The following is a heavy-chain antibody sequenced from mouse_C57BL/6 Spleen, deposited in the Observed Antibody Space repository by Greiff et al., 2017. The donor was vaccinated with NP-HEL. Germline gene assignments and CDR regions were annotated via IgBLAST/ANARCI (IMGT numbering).Heavy chain of an antibody. CDR3: APYYYGSSPFAY. Sequence: VKLMESGPELVKPGASVKISCKASGYAFSSSWMNWVKQRPGKGLEWIGRIYPGDGDTNYNGKFKGKATLTADKSSSTAYMQLSSLTSEDSAVYFCAPYYYGSSPFAYWGQGTLVTVSA. V-gene: IGHV1-82*01. CDR1: GYAFSSSW. J-gene: IGHJ3*01. D-gene: IGHD1-1*01. CDR2: IYPGDGDT.